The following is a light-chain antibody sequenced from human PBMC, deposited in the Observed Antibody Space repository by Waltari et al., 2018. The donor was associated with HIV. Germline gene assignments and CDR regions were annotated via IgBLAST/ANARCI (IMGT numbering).Light chain of an antibody. J-gene: IGLJ3*02. Sequence: SYELTQPPSVSVSPGQTARITCSGDALPNQYDYWYQQKPGQAPVLVIYKDSERPSGIPERFSGSSSGTTVTLTISGVQAEDEADYYCQSADSSGTLWVFGGGTKLTVL. CDR1: ALPNQY. CDR2: KDS. CDR3: QSADSSGTLWV. V-gene: IGLV3-25*03.